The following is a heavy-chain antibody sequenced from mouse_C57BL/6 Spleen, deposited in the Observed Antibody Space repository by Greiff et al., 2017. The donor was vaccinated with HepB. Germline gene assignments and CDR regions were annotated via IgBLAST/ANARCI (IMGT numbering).Heavy chain of an antibody. J-gene: IGHJ2*01. CDR3: ARKFPYYYGSSYYFDY. D-gene: IGHD1-1*01. V-gene: IGHV1-9*01. CDR2: ILPGSGST. CDR1: GYTFTGYW. Sequence: VQLQQSGAELMKPGASVKLSCKATGYTFTGYWIEWVKQRPGHGLEWIGEILPGSGSTNYNEKFKGKATFTADTSSNTAYMQLSSLTTEDSAIYYCARKFPYYYGSSYYFDYWGQGTTLTVSS.